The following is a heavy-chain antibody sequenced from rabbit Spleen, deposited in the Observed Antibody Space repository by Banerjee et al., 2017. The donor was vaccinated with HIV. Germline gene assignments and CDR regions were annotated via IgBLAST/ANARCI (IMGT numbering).Heavy chain of an antibody. V-gene: IGHV1S7*01. CDR1: GFDFTSYY. CDR3: ARDTSSSFSSYGMDL. D-gene: IGHD1-1*01. J-gene: IGHJ6*01. CDR2: IDPVFGSA. Sequence: QLKESGGGLVQPGGSLKLSCKASGFDFTSYYMSWVRQAPGKGLEWIGYIDPVFGSAYYASWVNGRFSISRENTQNTVSLQLNSLTAADTATYFCARDTSSSFSSYGMDLWCPGTLVTVS.